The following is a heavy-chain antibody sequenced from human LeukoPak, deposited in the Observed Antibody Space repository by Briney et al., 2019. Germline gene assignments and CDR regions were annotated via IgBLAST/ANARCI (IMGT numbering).Heavy chain of an antibody. Sequence: SETLSLTCTVSGGSISSYYWSWIRQPPGKGLEWIGYIYYSGSTNHNPSLKSRVTISVDTSKNQFSLKLSSVTAADTAVYYCARGYCGGDCYGYWGQGTLVTVSS. CDR2: IYYSGST. J-gene: IGHJ4*02. CDR1: GGSISSYY. D-gene: IGHD2-21*01. V-gene: IGHV4-59*01. CDR3: ARGYCGGDCYGY.